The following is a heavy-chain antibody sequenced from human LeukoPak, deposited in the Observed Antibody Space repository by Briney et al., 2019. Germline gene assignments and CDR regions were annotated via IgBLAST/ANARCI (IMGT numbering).Heavy chain of an antibody. CDR1: GGTFSSYA. D-gene: IGHD1-26*01. CDR3: ARGGIVGAHEAFDY. V-gene: IGHV1-2*02. J-gene: IGHJ4*02. Sequence: ASVKVSCKASGGTFSSYAISWVRQAPGQGLEWMGGINPNSGGTNYAQKFQGRVTMTRDTSISTAYMELSRLRSDDTAVYYCARGGIVGAHEAFDYWGQGTLVTVSS. CDR2: INPNSGGT.